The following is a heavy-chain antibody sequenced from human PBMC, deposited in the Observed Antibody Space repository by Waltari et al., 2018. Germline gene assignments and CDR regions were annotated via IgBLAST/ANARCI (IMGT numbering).Heavy chain of an antibody. D-gene: IGHD3-3*01. Sequence: EVQLVDSGGGLVQPGGSLRLSCAASGFTFSKYWMSWVRQAPGKGVEGVDNVKHDGSDKYYVDSVKGRFTISRDNGDNSLYLQMNSLRAEDTAVYYCARDFYDVTSGFYTPGLFDYWGQGSLVTVSS. CDR1: GFTFSKYW. CDR2: VKHDGSDK. CDR3: ARDFYDVTSGFYTPGLFDY. J-gene: IGHJ4*02. V-gene: IGHV3-7*01.